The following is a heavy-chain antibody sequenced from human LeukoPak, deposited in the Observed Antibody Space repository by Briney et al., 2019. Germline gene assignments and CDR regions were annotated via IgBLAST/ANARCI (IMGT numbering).Heavy chain of an antibody. CDR2: ISGSGGST. Sequence: PGGSLRLSCAAPGFTFSSYAMSWVRQAPGKGLEWVSAISGSGGSTYYADSVKGRFTISRDNSKNTLYLQMNSLRAEDTAVYYCATLTAMVKIFDYWGQGTLVTVSS. CDR3: ATLTAMVKIFDY. CDR1: GFTFSSYA. D-gene: IGHD5-18*01. J-gene: IGHJ4*02. V-gene: IGHV3-23*01.